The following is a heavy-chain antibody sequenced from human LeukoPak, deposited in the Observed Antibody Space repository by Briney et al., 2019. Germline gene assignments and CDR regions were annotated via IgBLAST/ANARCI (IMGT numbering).Heavy chain of an antibody. CDR3: ARPLAAAGTIYEFDY. CDR2: INHSGST. J-gene: IGHJ4*02. CDR1: GGSFSGYY. Sequence: PSETLSLTCAVYGGSFSGYYWSWIRQPPGKGLEWIGEINHSGSTNYNPSLKSRVTISVDTSKNQFSLKLSSVTAADTAVYYCARPLAAAGTIYEFDYWGQGTLVTVSS. D-gene: IGHD6-13*01. V-gene: IGHV4-34*01.